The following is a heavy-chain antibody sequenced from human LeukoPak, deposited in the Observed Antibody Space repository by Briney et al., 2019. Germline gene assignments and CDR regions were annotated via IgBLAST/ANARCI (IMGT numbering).Heavy chain of an antibody. D-gene: IGHD2-15*01. Sequence: GGSLRLSCAASGFTFSSYAMSWVRQAPGKGLEWVSAISGSGGSTYYADSVKGRFTISRDNSKNTLYLQMNSLRAEDTAVYYCAKDYEHCSGGSCYGHWGQGTLVTVSS. J-gene: IGHJ4*02. V-gene: IGHV3-23*01. CDR1: GFTFSSYA. CDR2: ISGSGGST. CDR3: AKDYEHCSGGSCYGH.